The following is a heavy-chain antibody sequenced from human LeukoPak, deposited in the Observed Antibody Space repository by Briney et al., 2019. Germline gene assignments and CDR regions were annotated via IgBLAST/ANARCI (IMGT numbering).Heavy chain of an antibody. CDR2: FGTRSSSI. CDR3: AREGFYYYDIDSRYALDY. V-gene: IGHV3-21*04. CDR1: GFTFSSHS. Sequence: GGSLRLSCAASGFTFSSHSMNWVRQAPGKGLEWVSSFGTRSSSIYYADSVKGRFTISRDNARNSLYLQMNSLKAEDTAVYYCAREGFYYYDIDSRYALDYWGQGTLVTVSS. J-gene: IGHJ4*02. D-gene: IGHD3-22*01.